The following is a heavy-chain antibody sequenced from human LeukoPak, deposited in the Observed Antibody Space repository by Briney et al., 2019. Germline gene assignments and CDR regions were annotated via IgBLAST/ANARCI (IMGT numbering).Heavy chain of an antibody. CDR2: IYTSGST. CDR1: GGSISSYY. D-gene: IGHD1-1*01. CDR3: ARTDLKLERRDNDAFDI. J-gene: IGHJ3*02. Sequence: SETLSLTCTVSGGSISSYYWSWIRQPAGKGLEWIGRIYTSGSTNYNPSLKSRVTMSVDTAENQFSLKLSSVTAADTAVYYCARTDLKLERRDNDAFDIWGQGTMVTVSS. V-gene: IGHV4-4*07.